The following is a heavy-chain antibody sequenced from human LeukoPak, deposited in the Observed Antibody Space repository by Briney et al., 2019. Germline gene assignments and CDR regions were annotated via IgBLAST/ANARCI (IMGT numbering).Heavy chain of an antibody. D-gene: IGHD1-26*01. V-gene: IGHV4-39*07. CDR2: IYYSGST. CDR1: GGSISYSNSY. J-gene: IGHJ4*02. Sequence: SETLSLTCTVSGGSISYSNSYWGWIRQPPGKGLEWIGSIYYSGSTYYNPSLKSRVTISVDTSKNQFSLKLSSVTAADTAVYYCAREGWELLPDYWGQGTLVTVSS. CDR3: AREGWELLPDY.